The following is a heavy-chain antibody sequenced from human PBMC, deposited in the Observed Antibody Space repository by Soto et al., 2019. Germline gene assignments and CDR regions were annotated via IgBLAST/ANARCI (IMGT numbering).Heavy chain of an antibody. D-gene: IGHD2-2*01. V-gene: IGHV4-59*01. CDR3: ARVRTPQAVVVVPAAIYWFDP. Sequence: PSETLSLTCTASGGSISSYYWSWIRQPPGKGLEWIGYIYYSGSTNYNPSLKSRVTISVDTSKNQFSLKLSSVTAADTAVYYCARVRTPQAVVVVPAAIYWFDPWGQGTLVTSPQ. CDR2: IYYSGST. CDR1: GGSISSYY. J-gene: IGHJ5*02.